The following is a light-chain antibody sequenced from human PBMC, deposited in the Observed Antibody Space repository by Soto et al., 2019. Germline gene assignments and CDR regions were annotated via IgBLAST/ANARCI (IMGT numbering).Light chain of an antibody. CDR1: SGDVGGSGF. J-gene: IGLJ3*02. Sequence: QSALTQPASVSGSPGQSITISCTGTSGDVGGSGFVSWYQLHPGEAPKVLIYDVRNRPSGISNRFSASKSGNTASLTISGLQAEDEAEYYCSSYTTINTVVFGGGTKLTVL. CDR2: DVR. CDR3: SSYTTINTVV. V-gene: IGLV2-14*03.